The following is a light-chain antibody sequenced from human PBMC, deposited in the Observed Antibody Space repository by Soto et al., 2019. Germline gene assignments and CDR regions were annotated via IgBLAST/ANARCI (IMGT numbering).Light chain of an antibody. Sequence: QSVLTQPPSGSGSPGQRVTISCTGSSSNIGAGYDVHWYQQLPGTAPKLLIYGNSNRPSGVPDRFSGSKSGTSASLAITGLQAEDEADYYCQSYASSLSAVFGTGTKVTVL. CDR1: SSNIGAGYD. J-gene: IGLJ1*01. CDR3: QSYASSLSAV. CDR2: GNS. V-gene: IGLV1-40*01.